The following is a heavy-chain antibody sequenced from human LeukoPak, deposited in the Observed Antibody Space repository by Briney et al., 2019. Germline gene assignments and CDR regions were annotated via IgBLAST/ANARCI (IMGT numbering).Heavy chain of an antibody. D-gene: IGHD6-19*01. CDR3: ARSSGWYYFDY. J-gene: IGHJ4*02. CDR1: GGSISSYY. Sequence: SETLSLTCTVSGGSISSYYWSWIRQPAGKGLGWIGRIYTSGSTNYNPSLKSRVTISVDKSRNQFSLKLSSVTAADTAVYYCARSSGWYYFDYWGQGTLVTVSS. V-gene: IGHV4-4*07. CDR2: IYTSGST.